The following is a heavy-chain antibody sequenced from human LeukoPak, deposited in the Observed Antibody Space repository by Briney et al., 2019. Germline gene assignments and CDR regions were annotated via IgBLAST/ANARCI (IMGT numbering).Heavy chain of an antibody. V-gene: IGHV5-51*01. CDR3: ARYYDYVWGTRNAFDI. J-gene: IGHJ3*02. CDR2: VYPGDSDT. D-gene: IGHD3-16*01. CDR1: GYRFASYW. Sequence: GASPQISCKGSGYRFASYWIGWVRQMPGKGLEWMGIVYPGDSDTRYSPSFQGQVTISADKSISTAYLQWSSLKASDTAMYYCARYYDYVWGTRNAFDIWGQGTMVTVSS.